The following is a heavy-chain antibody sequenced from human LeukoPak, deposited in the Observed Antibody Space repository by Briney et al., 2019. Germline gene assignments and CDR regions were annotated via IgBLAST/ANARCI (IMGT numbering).Heavy chain of an antibody. J-gene: IGHJ4*02. D-gene: IGHD1-26*01. Sequence: SQTMSLTCTVSGGSISSGDYYWSWIRQPPGKGLEWIGYIYYSGSTYYNPSLKSRVTISVDTSENQFSLKLSSVTAADTAVYYCAREGGSYLIDYWGQGTLVTVSS. V-gene: IGHV4-30-4*08. CDR2: IYYSGST. CDR1: GGSISSGDYY. CDR3: AREGGSYLIDY.